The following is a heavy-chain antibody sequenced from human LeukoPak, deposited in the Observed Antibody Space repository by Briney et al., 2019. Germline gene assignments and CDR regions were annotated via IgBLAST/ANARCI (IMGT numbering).Heavy chain of an antibody. CDR3: ARVVGATDY. CDR2: INPNSGGT. J-gene: IGHJ4*02. V-gene: IGHV1-2*02. Sequence: VKVSCKASGYTFTSYDINWVRQATGQGLEWMGWINPNSGGTNYAQKFQGRVTMTRDTSISTAHMELSRLRSDDTAVYYCARVVGATDYWGQGTLVTVSS. D-gene: IGHD1-26*01. CDR1: GYTFTSYD.